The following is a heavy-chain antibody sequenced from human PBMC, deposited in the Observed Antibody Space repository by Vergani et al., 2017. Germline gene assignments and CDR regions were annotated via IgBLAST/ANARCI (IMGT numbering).Heavy chain of an antibody. CDR3: AKDHGPATAYWPRYYYYGMDV. V-gene: IGHV3-7*05. D-gene: IGHD2-21*02. CDR2: IKQDGSEK. CDR1: GFTFSSYW. Sequence: EVQLVESGGGLVQPGGSLRLSCAASGFTFSSYWMSWVRQAPGKGLEWVANIKQDGSEKYYVDSVKGRFTISRDNAKNSLYLQMNSLRTEDTALYYCAKDHGPATAYWPRYYYYGMDVWGQGTTVTVSS. J-gene: IGHJ6*02.